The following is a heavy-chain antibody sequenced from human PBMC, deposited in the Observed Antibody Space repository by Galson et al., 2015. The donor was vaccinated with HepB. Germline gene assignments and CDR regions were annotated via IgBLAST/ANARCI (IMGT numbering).Heavy chain of an antibody. D-gene: IGHD6-19*01. Sequence: SVKVSCKASGGTFSSYAISWVRQAPGQGLEWMGGIIPIFGIANYAQKFQGRVTITADKSTSTAYMELSSLRSEDTAVYYCARDSAVAGTTVFDYWGQGTLVTVSS. CDR1: GGTFSSYA. J-gene: IGHJ4*02. CDR3: ARDSAVAGTTVFDY. CDR2: IIPIFGIA. V-gene: IGHV1-69*10.